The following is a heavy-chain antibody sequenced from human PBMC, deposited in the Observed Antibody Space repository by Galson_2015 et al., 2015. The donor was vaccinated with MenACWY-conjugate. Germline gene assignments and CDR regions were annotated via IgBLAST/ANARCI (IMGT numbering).Heavy chain of an antibody. J-gene: IGHJ4*02. Sequence: SLRLSCAASGFTFGSFDMHWVRQAPGKGLVWVSRINPGGSSTTYADSVKDRFTISRDNAKNTLYLQMNSLRPEDTAVFYCAKSRGASFYFDSWGQGTLVTVSS. CDR2: INPGGSST. V-gene: IGHV3-74*01. CDR3: AKSRGASFYFDS. D-gene: IGHD1-26*01. CDR1: GFTFGSFD.